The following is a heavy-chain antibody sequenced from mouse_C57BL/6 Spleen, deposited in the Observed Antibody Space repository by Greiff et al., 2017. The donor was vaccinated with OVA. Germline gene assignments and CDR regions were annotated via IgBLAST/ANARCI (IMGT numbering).Heavy chain of an antibody. Sequence: VQLQQSGPELVKPGASVKISCKASGYTFTDYYMNWVKQSHGKSLEWIGDINPNNGGTSYNQKFKGKATLTVDKSSSTAYMELRSLTSEDSAVYYCAKLNTTVVFDYWGQGTTLTVSS. D-gene: IGHD1-1*01. CDR3: AKLNTTVVFDY. CDR1: GYTFTDYY. CDR2: INPNNGGT. V-gene: IGHV1-26*01. J-gene: IGHJ2*01.